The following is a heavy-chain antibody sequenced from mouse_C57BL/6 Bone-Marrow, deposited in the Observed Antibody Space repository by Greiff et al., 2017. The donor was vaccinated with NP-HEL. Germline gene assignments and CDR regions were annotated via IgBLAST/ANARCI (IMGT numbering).Heavy chain of an antibody. CDR2: SRNKANDYTT. CDR1: GFTFSDFY. V-gene: IGHV7-1*01. D-gene: IGHD1-1*01. J-gene: IGHJ3*01. Sequence: EVNLVESGGGLVQSGRSLRLSCATSGFTFSDFYMEWVRQAPGKGLEWIAASRNKANDYTTEYSASVKGRFIVSRDTSQSILYLQMNALRAEDTAIYYCARDAGGGSKEFAYWGQGTLVTVSA. CDR3: ARDAGGGSKEFAY.